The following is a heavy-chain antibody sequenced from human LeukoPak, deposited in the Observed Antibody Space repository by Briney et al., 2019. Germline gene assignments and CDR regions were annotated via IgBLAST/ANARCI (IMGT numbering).Heavy chain of an antibody. Sequence: GGSLRLSCAASEFTVSSNYMSWVRQAPGKGLEWVSIIYTTGGKYYADSVKGRFTISRDNSKHTLYLQMNSLRAEDTAVYYCARGSDGWFAFDYWGQGILVTVSS. CDR1: EFTVSSNY. CDR2: IYTTGGK. V-gene: IGHV3-66*01. J-gene: IGHJ4*02. CDR3: ARGSDGWFAFDY. D-gene: IGHD6-19*01.